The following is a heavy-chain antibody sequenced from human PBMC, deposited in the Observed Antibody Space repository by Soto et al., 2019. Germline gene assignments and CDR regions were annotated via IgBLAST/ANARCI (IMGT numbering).Heavy chain of an antibody. D-gene: IGHD6-13*01. V-gene: IGHV4-4*07. CDR3: ARGSSRWDY. J-gene: IGHJ4*02. CDR1: GVSISSFY. Sequence: ETLSLSGPVSGVSISSFYWSWIRQPAGKGLEWIGRIYSGGRNNYNPSLKSRVTMSVDTSKNQFSLRLSSVTAADTAMYYCARGSSRWDYWGQGTPVTVSS. CDR2: IYSGGRN.